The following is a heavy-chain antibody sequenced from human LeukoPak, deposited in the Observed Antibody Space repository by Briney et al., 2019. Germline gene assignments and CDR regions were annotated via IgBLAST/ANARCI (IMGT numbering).Heavy chain of an antibody. CDR1: GFTVSSNY. D-gene: IGHD3-22*01. V-gene: IGHV3-66*02. Sequence: GGSLRLSCAASGFTVSSNYMSWVRQAPGKGLEWVSVIYSGGNTYYTDSVKGRFTISRDSSKNTLCLQMNSLRAEDTAVYYCARMGYYYSIPTFFDYWGQGTLVTVSS. J-gene: IGHJ4*02. CDR2: IYSGGNT. CDR3: ARMGYYYSIPTFFDY.